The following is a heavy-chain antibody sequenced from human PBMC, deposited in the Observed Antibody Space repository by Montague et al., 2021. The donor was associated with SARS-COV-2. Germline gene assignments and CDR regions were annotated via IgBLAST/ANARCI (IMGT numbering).Heavy chain of an antibody. Sequence: SLRLSCAASGFDFFNFDMAWVRRAPGRGLEWISDISGSGATILYADSLKGRFTISRDNIQKSLYLQMNSLRAEDTAVYYCATNKYCTLHDCLHGRHYFDHWGQGTLVTVSS. CDR2: ISGSGATI. CDR3: ATNKYCTLHDCLHGRHYFDH. D-gene: IGHD2-8*01. J-gene: IGHJ4*02. CDR1: GFDFFNFD. V-gene: IGHV3-48*03.